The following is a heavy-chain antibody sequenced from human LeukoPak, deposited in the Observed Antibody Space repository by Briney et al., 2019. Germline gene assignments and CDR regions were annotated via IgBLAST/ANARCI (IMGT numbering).Heavy chain of an antibody. D-gene: IGHD2-2*01. Sequence: GGSLRLSCAAFAFSFSIHAMRWVSQAPGKGLDGVSVIRGSGSTTEYADSVKGRFTVSRVNSKNTVYLQMNSLRAEDTAVYDFDKRSGDCSTITCYQLYDYWGQGTLVTVSS. CDR1: AFSFSIHA. CDR3: DKRSGDCSTITCYQLYDY. CDR2: IRGSGSTT. J-gene: IGHJ4*02. V-gene: IGHV3-23*01.